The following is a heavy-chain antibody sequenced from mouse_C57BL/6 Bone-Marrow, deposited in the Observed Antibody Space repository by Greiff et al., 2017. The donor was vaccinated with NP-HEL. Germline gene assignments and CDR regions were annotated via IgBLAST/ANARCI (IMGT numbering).Heavy chain of an antibody. J-gene: IGHJ3*01. CDR1: GFTFSSYA. Sequence: EVKLQESGGGLVKPGGSLKLSCAASGFTFSSYAMSWVRQTPEKRLEWVATISDGGSYTYYPDNVKGRFTISSDNAKNNLYLQMSHLKSEDTAMYYCARAYYGSSGFAYWGQGTLVTVSA. D-gene: IGHD1-1*01. CDR2: ISDGGSYT. V-gene: IGHV5-4*03. CDR3: ARAYYGSSGFAY.